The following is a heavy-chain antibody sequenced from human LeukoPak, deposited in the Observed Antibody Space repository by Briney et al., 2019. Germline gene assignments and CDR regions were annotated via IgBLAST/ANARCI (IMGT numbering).Heavy chain of an antibody. J-gene: IGHJ5*02. Sequence: KASETLSLTRTVSGGSISSYYWSWIRQPAGKGLEWIGRIYTSGSTNYNPSLKSRVTMSVDTSKNQFSLKLSSVTAADTAVYYCARDGPLWFGELSARFDPWGQGTLVTVSS. CDR1: GGSISSYY. CDR2: IYTSGST. V-gene: IGHV4-4*07. D-gene: IGHD3-10*01. CDR3: ARDGPLWFGELSARFDP.